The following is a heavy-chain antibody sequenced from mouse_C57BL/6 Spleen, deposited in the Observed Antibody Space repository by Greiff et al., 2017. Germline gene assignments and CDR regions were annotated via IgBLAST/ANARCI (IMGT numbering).Heavy chain of an antibody. CDR2: IRNKANGYTT. J-gene: IGHJ2*01. Sequence: EVKLVESGGGLVQPGGSLSLSCAASGFTFTDYYMSWVRQPPGKALEWLGFIRNKANGYTTEYSASVKGRFNISRDNSQSIRYLQLNALGAEDSATYYCARYPLTPYYFDYWGQGTTLTVSS. V-gene: IGHV7-3*01. D-gene: IGHD1-3*01. CDR1: GFTFTDYY. CDR3: ARYPLTPYYFDY.